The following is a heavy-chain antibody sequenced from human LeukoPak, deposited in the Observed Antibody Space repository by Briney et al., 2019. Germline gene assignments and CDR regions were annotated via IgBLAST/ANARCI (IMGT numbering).Heavy chain of an antibody. D-gene: IGHD6-6*01. Sequence: GGSLRLSCAASGFTSSSYAMSWVRQAPGKGLEWVSAISGSGFTYYADSVKGRFTISRDNSKNTLYLQMNSLRAEDTAVYYCARGLYSSSPWGQGTLVTVSS. CDR3: ARGLYSSSP. CDR1: GFTSSSYA. CDR2: ISGSGFT. J-gene: IGHJ4*02. V-gene: IGHV3-23*01.